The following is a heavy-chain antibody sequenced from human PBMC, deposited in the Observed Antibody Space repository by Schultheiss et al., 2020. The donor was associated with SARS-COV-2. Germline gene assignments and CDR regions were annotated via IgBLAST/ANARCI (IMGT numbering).Heavy chain of an antibody. J-gene: IGHJ6*02. Sequence: GSLRLSCTVSGGSISSYYWSWIRQPPGKGLEWIGYIYYSGSTNYNPSLKSRVTISVDTSKNQFSLKLSSVTAADTAVYYCARGDAQTSYYYYYYGMDVWGQGTTVTVSS. CDR3: ARGDAQTSYYYYYYGMDV. D-gene: IGHD2-2*01. V-gene: IGHV4-59*01. CDR1: GGSISSYY. CDR2: IYYSGST.